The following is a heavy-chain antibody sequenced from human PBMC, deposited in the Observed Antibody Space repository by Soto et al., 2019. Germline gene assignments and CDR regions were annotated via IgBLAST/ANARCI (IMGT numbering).Heavy chain of an antibody. CDR3: ARESDWSGYFVL. J-gene: IGHJ4*02. CDR1: GGSISSSY. D-gene: IGHD3-3*01. CDR2: IYYNRKT. Sequence: SETLSLTCTVSGGSISSSYWSWVRQTPGKTLEWIGYIYYNRKTDYNPSLKSRVTISVDTSKSQVSLKLTSVSAADTAVYYCARESDWSGYFVLWGQGSPVTVSS. V-gene: IGHV4-59*01.